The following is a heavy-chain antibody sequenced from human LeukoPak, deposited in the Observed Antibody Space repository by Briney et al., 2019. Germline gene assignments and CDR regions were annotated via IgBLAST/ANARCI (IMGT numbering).Heavy chain of an antibody. CDR2: MNPNSGNT. Sequence: ASVKVSCKTSGYTFTSYDINWVRQATGQGLEWMGWMNPNSGNTGYAQKFQGRVTMTRNTSITTAYMELSSLRSEDTAVYYCARPFQNGARDFDYWGQGTLVTVSS. D-gene: IGHD2-8*01. CDR3: ARPFQNGARDFDY. J-gene: IGHJ4*02. V-gene: IGHV1-8*01. CDR1: GYTFTSYD.